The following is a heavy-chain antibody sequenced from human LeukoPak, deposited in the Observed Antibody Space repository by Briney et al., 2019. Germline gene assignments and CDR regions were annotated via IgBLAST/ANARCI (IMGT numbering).Heavy chain of an antibody. CDR1: GFTFSNYA. D-gene: IGHD2-15*01. Sequence: GGPLRLSCTGSGFTFSNYAMSWVRQAPGKGLEWVSTISGSDGSTYYADSVKGRFTISRDNSKNTLYLQMNSLRVEDTAIYYCAKGRGYCTGGSCYSDYWGQGTLVTVSS. CDR3: AKGRGYCTGGSCYSDY. CDR2: ISGSDGST. V-gene: IGHV3-23*01. J-gene: IGHJ4*02.